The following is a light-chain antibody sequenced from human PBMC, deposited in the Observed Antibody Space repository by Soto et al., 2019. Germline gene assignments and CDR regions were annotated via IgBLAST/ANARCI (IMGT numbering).Light chain of an antibody. CDR2: GAS. Sequence: EIVLTQSPGTLSLSPGERATLSCRASQSVSSSYLAWYQQKPGQAPRLLIYGASSRATGIPDRFSGSGSGTDFILTISRLEPEHFAMYYCHQYGISPPVTFGQGTRLEIK. J-gene: IGKJ5*01. CDR1: QSVSSSY. V-gene: IGKV3-20*01. CDR3: HQYGISPPVT.